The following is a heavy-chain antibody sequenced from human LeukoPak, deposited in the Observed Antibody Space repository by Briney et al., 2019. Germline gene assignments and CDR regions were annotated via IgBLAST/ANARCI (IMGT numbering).Heavy chain of an antibody. CDR3: ARGQLIIEWKYYGMDV. D-gene: IGHD3-10*01. CDR1: GGSFSGYH. Sequence: SETLSLTCAVYGGSFSGYHWSWIRQPPGKGLEWIGEINHSGSTNYNPSLKSRVTISVGTSKNQFSLQLRSVTAADTAVYYCARGQLIIEWKYYGMDVWGQGTTVTVSS. J-gene: IGHJ6*02. CDR2: INHSGST. V-gene: IGHV4-34*01.